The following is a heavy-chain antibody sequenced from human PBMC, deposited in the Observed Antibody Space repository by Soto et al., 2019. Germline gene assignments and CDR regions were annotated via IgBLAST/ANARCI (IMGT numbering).Heavy chain of an antibody. CDR1: GFTFDDYA. D-gene: IGHD4-17*01. V-gene: IGHV3-9*01. J-gene: IGHJ4*02. CDR2: ISWNSGSI. CDR3: AKDRDYGDYAISNAIDY. Sequence: GGSLRLSCAASGFTFDDYAMHWVRQAPGKGLEWVSGISWNSGSIGYADSVKGRFTISRDNAKNSLYLQMNSLRAEDTALYYCAKDRDYGDYAISNAIDYWGQGTLVTVSS.